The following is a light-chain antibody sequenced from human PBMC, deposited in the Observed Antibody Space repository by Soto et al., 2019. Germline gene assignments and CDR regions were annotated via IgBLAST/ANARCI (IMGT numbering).Light chain of an antibody. CDR2: GAS. CDR1: QSISTY. V-gene: IGKV1-39*01. CDR3: QQSYSTPPWT. Sequence: IRMTQSPSSLSASTGDRVTVTCRASQSISTYLNWYQQKPGRAPKLLVYGASSLQSGVPSRFSGSGSGTDFTLTISSLQPEDFAIYYCQQSYSTPPWTFGQGTKVDIK. J-gene: IGKJ1*01.